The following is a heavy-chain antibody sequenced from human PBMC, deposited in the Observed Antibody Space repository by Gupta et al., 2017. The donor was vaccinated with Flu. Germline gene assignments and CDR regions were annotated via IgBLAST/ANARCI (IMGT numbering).Heavy chain of an antibody. CDR2: IIPNFGTA. V-gene: IGHV1-69*01. CDR1: LGIFSSYA. CDR3: ARGGRFDDSSGGAGDWFDP. Sequence: QAQLVQPWAEVPKPVSSATVSCSAFLGIFSSYAISWVRQAPGQGLEWMGGIIPNFGTANYAQKFQGRVTITADESTSTAYMELGSLRSEDTAVHDCARGGRFDDSSGGAGDWFDPWGQGTLVTVSS. D-gene: IGHD3-22*01. J-gene: IGHJ5*02.